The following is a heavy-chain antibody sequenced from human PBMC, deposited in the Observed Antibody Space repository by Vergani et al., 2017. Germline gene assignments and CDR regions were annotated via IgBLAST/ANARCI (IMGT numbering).Heavy chain of an antibody. CDR3: AGPQETSAYYYGGFDY. Sequence: EVQLLESGGGSAQPGESLRLSCVASGFTFSTYAMTWVRQAPGKGLEWVSTISSDGGSTYYADSVKGRFTISRDNSKNTLSLQMNSLTAEDTAIYYCAGPQETSAYYYGGFDYWGQGILVTVSS. D-gene: IGHD3-22*01. V-gene: IGHV3-23*01. CDR1: GFTFSTYA. J-gene: IGHJ4*02. CDR2: ISSDGGST.